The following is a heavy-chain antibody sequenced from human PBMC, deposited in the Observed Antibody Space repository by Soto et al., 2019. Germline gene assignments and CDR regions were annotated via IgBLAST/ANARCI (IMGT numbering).Heavy chain of an antibody. D-gene: IGHD3-16*02. CDR1: GYTFTSYG. CDR3: ARDAELLHVGQFSLLAY. CDR2: ISGYNGNT. Sequence: ASVKVSCKTSGYTFTSYGITWVRQAPGQGPEWMGWISGYNGNTNYAQKFQGRVTMTTDTSTTTVYMELKSLRSDDTAVYYCARDAELLHVGQFSLLAYWGQGTLVTVSS. V-gene: IGHV1-18*01. J-gene: IGHJ4*02.